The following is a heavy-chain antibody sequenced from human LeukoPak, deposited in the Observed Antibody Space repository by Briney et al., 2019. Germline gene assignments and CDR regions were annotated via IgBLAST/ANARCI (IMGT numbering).Heavy chain of an antibody. Sequence: GGSLRLSCAASGFTFDDYAMHWVRHTPGKGLEWVAGITWNRDNIGYGDSVKGRFTISRDNVKNVLYLQMSSLRPEDTALYYCAKDLSSAITSALVLDVWGQGTTV. CDR3: AKDLSSAITSALVLDV. V-gene: IGHV3-9*01. CDR1: GFTFDDYA. J-gene: IGHJ6*02. CDR2: ITWNRDNI. D-gene: IGHD3-22*01.